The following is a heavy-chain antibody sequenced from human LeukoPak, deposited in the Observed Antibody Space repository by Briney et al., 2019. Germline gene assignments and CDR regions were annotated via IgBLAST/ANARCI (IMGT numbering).Heavy chain of an antibody. V-gene: IGHV1-2*02. CDR2: INPNSGGT. D-gene: IGHD2-2*01. CDR1: GYTFTGYY. CDR3: AVLGLIKPATIAFDI. J-gene: IGHJ3*02. Sequence: GASVKVSCKASGYTFTGYYMHWVRQAPGQGLEWMGWINPNSGGTNYAQKFQGRVTMTRDTSISTAYMELSRLRSDDTAVYYCAVLGLIKPATIAFDIWGQGTMVTVSS.